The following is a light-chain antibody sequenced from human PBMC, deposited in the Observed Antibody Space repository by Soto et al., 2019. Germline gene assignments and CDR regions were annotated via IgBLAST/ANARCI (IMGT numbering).Light chain of an antibody. J-gene: IGKJ3*01. V-gene: IGKV1-39*01. CDR2: AAS. CDR3: QQSYSTPVT. Sequence: DIQMTQSPSSLSASVGGRVTITCRASQSISSYLNWYQQKPGKAPKLLIYAASSLQSGVPSRFSGSGSGTDFTLTISSLQPEDVATYYCQQSYSTPVTFGPGTKVDI. CDR1: QSISSY.